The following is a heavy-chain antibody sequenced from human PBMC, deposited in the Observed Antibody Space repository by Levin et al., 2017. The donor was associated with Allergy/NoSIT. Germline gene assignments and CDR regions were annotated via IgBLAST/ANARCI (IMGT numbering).Heavy chain of an antibody. CDR1: GYTFTSYY. D-gene: IGHD2-15*01. Sequence: GGSLRLSCKASGYTFTSYYMHWVRQAPGQGLEWMGIINPSGGSTSYAQKFQGRVTMTRDTSTSTVYMELSSLRSEDTAVYYCARTCGGGSCYRRYFDYWGQGTLVTVSS. CDR3: ARTCGGGSCYRRYFDY. V-gene: IGHV1-46*01. J-gene: IGHJ4*02. CDR2: INPSGGST.